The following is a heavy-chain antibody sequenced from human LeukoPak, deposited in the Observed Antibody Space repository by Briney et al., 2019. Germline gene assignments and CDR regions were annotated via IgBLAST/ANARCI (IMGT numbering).Heavy chain of an antibody. V-gene: IGHV4-59*08. Sequence: SETLSLTCTVSGGSISSYYWSWIRQPPGKGLEWIGYISYSGSTNYNPSLKSRVTISVDTSKNQFSLKLTSVTAADTAVYYCARHSICFDPWGQGTLVTVSS. J-gene: IGHJ5*02. CDR3: ARHSICFDP. CDR2: ISYSGST. CDR1: GGSISSYY.